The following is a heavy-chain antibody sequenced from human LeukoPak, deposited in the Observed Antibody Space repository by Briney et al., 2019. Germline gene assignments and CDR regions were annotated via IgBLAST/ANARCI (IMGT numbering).Heavy chain of an antibody. J-gene: IGHJ6*02. V-gene: IGHV1-69*05. D-gene: IGHD3-10*01. CDR3: ARGTSEVLLWFGGENYGMDV. CDR1: GGTFSSYA. CDR2: IIPIFGTA. Sequence: SVKVSCKASGGTFSSYAISWVRQAPGQGLEWMGGIIPIFGTANYAQKFQGRVTITTDESTSTAYMELSSLRSDDTAVYYCARGTSEVLLWFGGENYGMDVWGQGTTVTVSS.